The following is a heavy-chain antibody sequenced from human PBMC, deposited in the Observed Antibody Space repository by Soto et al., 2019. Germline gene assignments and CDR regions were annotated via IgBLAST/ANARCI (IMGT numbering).Heavy chain of an antibody. V-gene: IGHV4-30-4*01. Sequence: PSETLSLTCTVSGGSISSGDYYWSWIRQPPGKGLEWIGYIYYSGSTYYNPSLKSRVTISVDTSKNQFSLKLSSVTAADTAVYYCAGMVRGVSYYYYYYGMDVWGQGTTVTVSS. CDR1: GGSISSGDYY. CDR2: IYYSGST. D-gene: IGHD3-10*01. J-gene: IGHJ6*02. CDR3: AGMVRGVSYYYYYYGMDV.